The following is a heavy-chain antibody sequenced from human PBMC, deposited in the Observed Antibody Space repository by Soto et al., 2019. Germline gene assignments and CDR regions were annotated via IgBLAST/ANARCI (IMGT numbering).Heavy chain of an antibody. V-gene: IGHV3-23*01. J-gene: IGHJ4*02. CDR2: ISGSGGST. CDR1: GFTFSSYA. CDR3: ANLVDSCFDY. Sequence: GGSLRLSCAASGFTFSSYAMSWVRQAPGEGLEWVSAISGSGGSTYYADSVKGRFTISRDNSKNTLYLQMNSLRAEDTAVYYCANLVDSCFDYWGQGTLVTVSS. D-gene: IGHD2-2*01.